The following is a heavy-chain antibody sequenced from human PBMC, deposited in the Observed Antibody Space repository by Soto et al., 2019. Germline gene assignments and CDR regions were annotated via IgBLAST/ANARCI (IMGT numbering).Heavy chain of an antibody. D-gene: IGHD6-6*01. CDR1: GGSFSDYY. J-gene: IGHJ5*02. CDR2: INHSGST. Sequence: PSETLSLTCAVYGGSFSDYYWSWIRQPPGKGLEWIGEINHSGSTNYNPSLKSRVTISVDTSKNQFPLRLSSVTAADTAVFYCGKTYSRSSDIDLWGQGTLVTVSS. CDR3: GKTYSRSSDIDL. V-gene: IGHV4-34*01.